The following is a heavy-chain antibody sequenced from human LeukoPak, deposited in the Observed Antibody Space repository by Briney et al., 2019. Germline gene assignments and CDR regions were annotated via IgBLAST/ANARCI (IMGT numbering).Heavy chain of an antibody. V-gene: IGHV3-7*01. CDR3: ARSYCSSTSCYEPHRINWFDP. J-gene: IGHJ5*02. Sequence: GGSLRLSCAASGFTFSSYWMSWVRQAPGKGLEWVANIKQDGSENYYVDSVKGRFTISRDNAKNSLYLQMNSLRAEDTAVYYCARSYCSSTSCYEPHRINWFDPWGQGTLVTVSS. CDR2: IKQDGSEN. CDR1: GFTFSSYW. D-gene: IGHD2-2*01.